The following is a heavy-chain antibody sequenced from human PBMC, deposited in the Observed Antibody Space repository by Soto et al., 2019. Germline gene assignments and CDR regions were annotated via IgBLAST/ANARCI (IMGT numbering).Heavy chain of an antibody. Sequence: QVQLVESGGGVVQPGRSLRLSCAASGFTFSSYGMHWVRQAPGKGLEWVAVIWYDGSNKYYADSVKGRFTISRDNSKNTLYLQMNSLRAEDTAVYYCARGLGYCSGGSCYPHDAFDIWGQGTMVTVSS. D-gene: IGHD2-15*01. CDR3: ARGLGYCSGGSCYPHDAFDI. CDR2: IWYDGSNK. V-gene: IGHV3-33*01. CDR1: GFTFSSYG. J-gene: IGHJ3*02.